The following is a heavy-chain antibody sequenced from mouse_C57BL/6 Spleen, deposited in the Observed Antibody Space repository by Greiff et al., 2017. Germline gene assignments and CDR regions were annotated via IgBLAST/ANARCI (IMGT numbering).Heavy chain of an antibody. CDR2: IDPETGGT. V-gene: IGHV1-15*01. J-gene: IGHJ1*03. D-gene: IGHD1-1*01. Sequence: VQRVESGAELVRPGASVTLSCKASGYTFTDYEMHWVKQTPVHGLEWIGAIDPETGGTAYNQKFKGKAILTADKSSSTAYMELRSLTSEDSAVYYCTRIPITTVVAKRYFDVWGTGTTVTVSS. CDR3: TRIPITTVVAKRYFDV. CDR1: GYTFTDYE.